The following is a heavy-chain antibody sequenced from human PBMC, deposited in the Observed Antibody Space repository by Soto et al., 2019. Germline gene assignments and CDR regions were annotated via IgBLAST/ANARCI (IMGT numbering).Heavy chain of an antibody. Sequence: EVQLVESGGDVVQPGGSLRLSCAVSGFTFSNYWMHWVRQAPGKGPVWVSRISSDGSSTGYADSVKGRFTISRDNAKNTLYLQMNSLRAEDTAIYYCARADYCSGYCYGAVDYWGQGTLVTVSS. CDR1: GFTFSNYW. CDR3: ARADYCSGYCYGAVDY. J-gene: IGHJ4*02. D-gene: IGHD2-21*02. V-gene: IGHV3-74*01. CDR2: ISSDGSST.